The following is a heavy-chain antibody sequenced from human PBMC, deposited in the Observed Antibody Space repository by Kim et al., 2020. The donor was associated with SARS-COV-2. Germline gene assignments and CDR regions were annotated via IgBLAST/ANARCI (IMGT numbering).Heavy chain of an antibody. V-gene: IGHV3-15*01. D-gene: IGHD3-10*01. CDR3: TSTYYYGSGILNGMDV. J-gene: IGHJ6*02. CDR1: GFTFSNAW. CDR2: IKSKTDGGTT. Sequence: GGSLRLSCAASGFTFSNAWMSWVRQAPGKGLEWVGRIKSKTDGGTTDYAAPVKGRFTISRDDSKNTLYLQMNSLKTEDTAVYYCTSTYYYGSGILNGMDVWGQGTTVTVSS.